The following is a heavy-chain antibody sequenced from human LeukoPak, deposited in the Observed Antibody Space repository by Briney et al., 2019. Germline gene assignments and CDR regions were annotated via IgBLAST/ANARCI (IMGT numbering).Heavy chain of an antibody. CDR2: ISDSGGLT. CDR3: DTPQGDY. D-gene: IGHD3-16*01. CDR1: GFTFSSFP. V-gene: IGHV3-23*01. J-gene: IGHJ4*02. Sequence: GGSLRLSCAASGFTFSSFPMTWVRQAPGRGLEWVSDISDSGGLTYYADSVKGRFTISRDNSKNTLFLVMNSLRVEDTAVYYCDTPQGDYWGQGTLATVSS.